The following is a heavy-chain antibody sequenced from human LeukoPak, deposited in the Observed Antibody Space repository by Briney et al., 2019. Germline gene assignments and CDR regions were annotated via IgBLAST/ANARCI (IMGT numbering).Heavy chain of an antibody. CDR3: TRQYGDYVSPYYYYYGMDV. D-gene: IGHD4-17*01. CDR1: GFTFSGSA. J-gene: IGHJ6*02. V-gene: IGHV3-73*01. CDR2: IRSKANSYAT. Sequence: GGSLRLSCAASGFTFSGSAMHWVRQASGKGLEWVGRIRSKANSYATAYAASVKGRFTISRDDSKNTAYLQMNSLKTEDTAVYYCTRQYGDYVSPYYYYYGMDVWGQGTTVTVSS.